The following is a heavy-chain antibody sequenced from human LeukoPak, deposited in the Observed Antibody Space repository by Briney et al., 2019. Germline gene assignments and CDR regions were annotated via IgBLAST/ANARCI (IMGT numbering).Heavy chain of an antibody. CDR1: GGSFSGYY. J-gene: IGHJ3*02. V-gene: IGHV4-34*01. D-gene: IGHD3-10*01. CDR3: ASWFRSTRAFDI. CDR2: INHSGST. Sequence: KSSETLSLTCAVYGGSFSGYYWSWIRQPPGKGLEWIGEINHSGSTNYNPSLKSRVTISVDTSKNQFSLKLSSVTAADTAVYYCASWFRSTRAFDIWGQGTMVTVSS.